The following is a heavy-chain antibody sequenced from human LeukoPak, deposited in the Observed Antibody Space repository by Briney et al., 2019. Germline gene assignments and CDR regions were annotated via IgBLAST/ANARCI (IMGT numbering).Heavy chain of an antibody. J-gene: IGHJ4*02. V-gene: IGHV4-34*01. D-gene: IGHD3-22*01. Sequence: PSETLSLTCAVYGGSFSGYYWSWIRQPPGKGLEWIGEINHSGSTNYNPSLKSRDTISVDTSKNQFSLKLSSVTAADTAVYYCARGTDYYDSSGYYFDYWGQGTLVTVSS. CDR2: INHSGST. CDR1: GGSFSGYY. CDR3: ARGTDYYDSSGYYFDY.